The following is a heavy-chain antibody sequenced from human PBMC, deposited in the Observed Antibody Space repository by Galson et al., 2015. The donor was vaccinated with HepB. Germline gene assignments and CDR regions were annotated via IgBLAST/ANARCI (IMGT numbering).Heavy chain of an antibody. J-gene: IGHJ6*02. Sequence: SLRLSCAASGFPFSTYTINWVRQAPGKGLEWVSSTGSGSANIYYADSVKGRFTIARDNAKNSLYLQMNSLRVDDTAVYYCASDVGIRGGLDVWGQGATVIVSS. V-gene: IGHV3-21*01. CDR2: TGSGSANI. CDR1: GFPFSTYT. CDR3: ASDVGIRGGLDV. D-gene: IGHD2-15*01.